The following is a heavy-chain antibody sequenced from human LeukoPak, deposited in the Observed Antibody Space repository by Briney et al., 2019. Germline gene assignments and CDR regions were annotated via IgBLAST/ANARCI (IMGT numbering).Heavy chain of an antibody. Sequence: ASVKVSCKASGYTFTSYGISWVRQAPGQGLEWMGWISAYNGNTNYAQKLQGRVTMTTDTSTSTAYMELRSLRSDDTAVYYCTRNDPSTYYYYYGMDVWGQGITVTVSS. J-gene: IGHJ6*02. V-gene: IGHV1-18*01. D-gene: IGHD1-1*01. CDR3: TRNDPSTYYYYYGMDV. CDR1: GYTFTSYG. CDR2: ISAYNGNT.